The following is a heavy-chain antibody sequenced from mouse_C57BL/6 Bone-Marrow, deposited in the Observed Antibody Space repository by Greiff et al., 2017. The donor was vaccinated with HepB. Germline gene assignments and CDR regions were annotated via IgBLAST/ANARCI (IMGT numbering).Heavy chain of an antibody. V-gene: IGHV8-8*01. J-gene: IGHJ4*01. Sequence: QVTLKVSGPGILQPSQTLSLTCSFSGFSLSTFGMGVGWIRQPSGKGLEWLAHIWWDDDKYYNPALKSRLTISKDTSENQVFLKIANVDTADTATYYCARRGIYYYGSSLYYYAMDYWGQGTSVTVSS. CDR3: ARRGIYYYGSSLYYYAMDY. CDR1: GFSLSTFGMG. CDR2: IWWDDDK. D-gene: IGHD1-1*01.